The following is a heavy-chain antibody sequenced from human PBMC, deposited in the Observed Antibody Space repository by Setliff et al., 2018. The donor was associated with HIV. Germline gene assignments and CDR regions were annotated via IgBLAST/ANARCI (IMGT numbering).Heavy chain of an antibody. D-gene: IGHD1-26*01. Sequence: PGGSLRLSCAAFGYGYSTFDMDWVRQTPGKGLEWVADVSPDGYEKRYADFAKGRFIVSRDNSKNILFLQMDSLGAEDTGIYYCAKPTSGMYPRAFDLWGRGTVVTVSS. V-gene: IGHV3-23*01. CDR2: VSPDGYEK. CDR1: GYGYSTFD. J-gene: IGHJ3*01. CDR3: AKPTSGMYPRAFDL.